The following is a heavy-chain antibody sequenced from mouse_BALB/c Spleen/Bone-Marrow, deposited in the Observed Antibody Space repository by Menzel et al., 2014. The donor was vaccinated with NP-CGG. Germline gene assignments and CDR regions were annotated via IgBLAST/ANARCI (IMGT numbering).Heavy chain of an antibody. CDR2: IHPGDGDT. J-gene: IGHJ2*01. Sequence: ESGAELVRPGSSEKISCKASGYTFSNFWMNWVKQRPGQGLEWIGQIHPGDGDTNNNGKFKGKATLTTDKSSSTAYMHLSSLSSEDSAVYFCARVYYGNLDYWGQGTTLTVSS. CDR3: ARVYYGNLDY. D-gene: IGHD2-1*01. CDR1: GYTFSNFW. V-gene: IGHV1-80*01.